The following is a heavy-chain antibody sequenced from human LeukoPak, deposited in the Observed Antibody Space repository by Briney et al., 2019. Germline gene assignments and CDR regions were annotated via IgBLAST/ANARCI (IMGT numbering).Heavy chain of an antibody. V-gene: IGHV3-33*01. D-gene: IGHD3-22*01. CDR3: AREVAMIVGKGHYYYGMDV. CDR1: GFTFSSYG. J-gene: IGHJ6*02. CDR2: IWNDGSNK. Sequence: PGRSLRLSCAASGFTFSSYGMHWVRQAPGKGLEWVAVIWNDGSNKYYADSVKGRFTISRDNSKNTLYLQMNSLRAEDTAVYYCAREVAMIVGKGHYYYGMDVWGQGTTVTVSS.